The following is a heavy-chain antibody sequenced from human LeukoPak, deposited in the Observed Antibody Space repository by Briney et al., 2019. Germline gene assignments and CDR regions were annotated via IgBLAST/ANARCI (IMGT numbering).Heavy chain of an antibody. Sequence: GGSLGLSCAASGFTFSSYVMSWVRQAPGKGLEWVSAISGSGGSTYYADSVKGRFTISRDNSKNTLYLLMNSLRAEDTAVYYCAQDDGYRTFDSWGQGTLVTVSS. CDR1: GFTFSSYV. D-gene: IGHD5-12*01. V-gene: IGHV3-23*01. J-gene: IGHJ4*02. CDR3: AQDDGYRTFDS. CDR2: ISGSGGST.